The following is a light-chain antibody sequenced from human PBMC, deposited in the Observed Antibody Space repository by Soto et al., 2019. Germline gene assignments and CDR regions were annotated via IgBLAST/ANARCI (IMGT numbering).Light chain of an antibody. CDR2: GAS. J-gene: IGKJ4*01. V-gene: IGKV3-20*01. Sequence: DIVLTQSPGTLSLSPGERATLSCRASQSVSSSHLAWYQQKPGQAPRLFIYGASSRATGIPDRFSGSGSGTDFTFTISRLQPEDFAVYYCQQYGRSLSFGGGTKVEIK. CDR3: QQYGRSLS. CDR1: QSVSSSH.